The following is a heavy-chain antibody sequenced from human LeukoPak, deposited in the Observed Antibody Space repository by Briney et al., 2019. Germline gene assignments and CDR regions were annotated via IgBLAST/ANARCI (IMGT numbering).Heavy chain of an antibody. Sequence: SETLSLTCTVSSGSISGSDYYWCWIRQPPGKGLEWIGSINYSGNTYCDSSLKSRVTISVDTSKNHFSLRLSSVTAADTAVYYCARLVLSYGNAFDHWGQGTLVTVSS. D-gene: IGHD3-16*01. CDR2: INYSGNT. CDR3: ARLVLSYGNAFDH. J-gene: IGHJ4*02. V-gene: IGHV4-39*02. CDR1: SGSISGSDYY.